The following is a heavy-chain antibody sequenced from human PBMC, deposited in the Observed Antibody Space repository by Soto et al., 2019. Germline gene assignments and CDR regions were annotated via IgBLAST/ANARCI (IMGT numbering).Heavy chain of an antibody. Sequence: PAETLSLTCTVSGGSISSYYWSWIRQPPGKGLEWVGYIYYSGSTNYNPSLKSRVTISVDTSKNQFSLKLSSVTAADTAVYYCTSRDCSATTCYTQSWFAPWGQGALVTGSS. V-gene: IGHV4-59*01. J-gene: IGHJ5*02. D-gene: IGHD2-2*01. CDR2: IYYSGST. CDR1: GGSISSYY. CDR3: TSRDCSATTCYTQSWFAP.